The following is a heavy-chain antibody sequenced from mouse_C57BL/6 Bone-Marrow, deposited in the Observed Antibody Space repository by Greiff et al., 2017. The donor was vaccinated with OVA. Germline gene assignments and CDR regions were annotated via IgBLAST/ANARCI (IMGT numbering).Heavy chain of an antibody. CDR2: IYPGDGDT. CDR1: GYAFSSYW. D-gene: IGHD2-5*01. V-gene: IGHV1-80*01. Sequence: QVQLKQSGAELVKPGASVKISCKASGYAFSSYWMNWVKQRPGKGLEWIGQIYPGDGDTNYNGKFKGKATLTADKSSSTAYMQLSSLTSEDSAVYFCARSGDFYYSNLYFDYWGQGTTLTVSS. J-gene: IGHJ2*01. CDR3: ARSGDFYYSNLYFDY.